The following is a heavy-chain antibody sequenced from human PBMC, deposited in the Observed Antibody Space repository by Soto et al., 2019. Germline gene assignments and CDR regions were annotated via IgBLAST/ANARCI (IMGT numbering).Heavy chain of an antibody. D-gene: IGHD3-10*01. V-gene: IGHV6-1*01. CDR3: ARENGDNYDPGMAV. J-gene: IGHJ6*02. Sequence: SQTLSLTCAISGDSVSSNSAAWNWIRQSPSRGLEWLGRTYYRSKWYNDYAVSVKSRITINPDTSKNQFSLQLNSVTPEDTAEYFRARENGDNYDPGMAVRAHGTTLPISS. CDR1: GDSVSSNSAA. CDR2: TYYRSKWYN.